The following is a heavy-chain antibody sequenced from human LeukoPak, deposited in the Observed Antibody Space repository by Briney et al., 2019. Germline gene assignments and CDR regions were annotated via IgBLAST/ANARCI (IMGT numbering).Heavy chain of an antibody. D-gene: IGHD5-24*01. J-gene: IGHJ4*02. CDR2: IYPDDSDT. CDR3: ARPVEMATSPFDY. Sequence: GESLKISCKGSGYIFANYWIAWVRQMPGKGLEWMGIIYPDDSDTRYSPSFQGQVTISADKSIATAYLQWSSLKASDTAMYCCARPVEMATSPFDYWGQGTLVTVSS. CDR1: GYIFANYW. V-gene: IGHV5-51*01.